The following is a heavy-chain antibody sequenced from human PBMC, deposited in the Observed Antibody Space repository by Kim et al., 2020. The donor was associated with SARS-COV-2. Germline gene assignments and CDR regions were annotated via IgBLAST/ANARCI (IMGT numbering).Heavy chain of an antibody. Sequence: SETLSLTCAVYGGSFSGYYWSWIRQPPGKGLEWIGEINHSGSTNYNPSLKSRVTISVDTSKNQFSLKLSSVTAADTAVYYCARWMFLSIAVAGTLDPDAFDIWGQGTMVTVSS. CDR1: GGSFSGYY. V-gene: IGHV4-34*01. CDR2: INHSGST. CDR3: ARWMFLSIAVAGTLDPDAFDI. J-gene: IGHJ3*02. D-gene: IGHD6-19*01.